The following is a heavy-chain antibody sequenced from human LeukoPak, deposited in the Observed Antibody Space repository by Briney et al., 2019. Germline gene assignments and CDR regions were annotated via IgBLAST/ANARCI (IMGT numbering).Heavy chain of an antibody. CDR2: ISPSGNRT. D-gene: IGHD3/OR15-3a*01. J-gene: IGHJ6*02. Sequence: GGSLRLSCAASGFTFTNHPMHWVRQASGKRLEYVSAISPSGNRTWYADSVKGRFTISRDNSKNTMYLQMGSLRPEDMGVYYCARAFRPASDPHDFYDFWGRGTTVTVSS. CDR3: ARAFRPASDPHDFYDF. CDR1: GFTFTNHP. V-gene: IGHV3-64*02.